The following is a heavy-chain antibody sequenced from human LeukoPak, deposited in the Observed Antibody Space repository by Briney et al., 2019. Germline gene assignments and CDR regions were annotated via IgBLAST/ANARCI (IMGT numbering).Heavy chain of an antibody. J-gene: IGHJ6*03. V-gene: IGHV3-23*01. D-gene: IGHD2-15*01. CDR2: ISASGGTT. CDR3: AKNGDRGAYCSGGSCYPYYYYYMDV. Sequence: GGTLRLSCAASGFTFSSYGISWVRQAPGKGLEWASAISASGGTTYYADSVKGHFTISRDNSKNTLYLQMNSLSAEDTAVYYCAKNGDRGAYCSGGSCYPYYYYYMDVWGKGTTVTISS. CDR1: GFTFSSYG.